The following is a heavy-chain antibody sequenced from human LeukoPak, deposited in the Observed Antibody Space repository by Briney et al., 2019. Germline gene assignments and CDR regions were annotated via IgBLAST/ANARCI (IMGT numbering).Heavy chain of an antibody. CDR2: ISGSGGST. Sequence: GGSLRLSCAASGFTFSSYATSWVRQAPGKGLEWVSAISGSGGSTYYADSVKGRFTISRDNSKNTLYLQMNSLRAEDTAVYYCAKARFLEWFPDYWGQGTLVTVSS. CDR3: AKARFLEWFPDY. J-gene: IGHJ4*02. CDR1: GFTFSSYA. V-gene: IGHV3-23*01. D-gene: IGHD3-3*01.